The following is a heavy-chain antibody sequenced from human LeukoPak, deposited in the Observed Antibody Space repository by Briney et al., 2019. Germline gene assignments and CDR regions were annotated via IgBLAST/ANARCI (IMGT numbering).Heavy chain of an antibody. CDR1: GGSFDSHA. CDR2: IIPMYNTA. V-gene: IGHV1-69*06. CDR3: ASAQNNHGYVYYGMDV. J-gene: IGHJ6*04. D-gene: IGHD5-12*01. Sequence: SVKVSCKASGGSFDSHAISWVRQAPGQGLEWMGAIIPMYNTANYAQKFQGRVAIIADKSTSTAYMELSSLRSDDTAVYYCASAQNNHGYVYYGMDVWGEGTTVTVSS.